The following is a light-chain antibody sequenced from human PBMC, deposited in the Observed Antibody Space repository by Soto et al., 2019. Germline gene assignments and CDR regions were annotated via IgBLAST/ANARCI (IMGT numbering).Light chain of an antibody. CDR2: KGT. CDR1: SDDVGAYNS. CDR3: CSSAPESTYV. V-gene: IGLV2-23*01. Sequence: QSALAQPASVSGSPGQSITISCTGTSDDVGAYNSVSWYQQLPHKAPQVILYKGTQRPSGVSSRFSGSTSGNAASLTISGIQADDEADYFCCSSAPESTYVFGTGTKVT. J-gene: IGLJ1*01.